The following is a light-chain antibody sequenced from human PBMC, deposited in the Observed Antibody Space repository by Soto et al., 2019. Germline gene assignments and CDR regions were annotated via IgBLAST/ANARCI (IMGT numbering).Light chain of an antibody. CDR2: DAS. Sequence: DFQMTQSPSSLSASVGDRVTITCQASQDISDYLNWYQQKPGAAPKLLIYDASNLQAGVTSRFSGSGSGTEFTFTISSLQPEDVATYYCQQYDNIPLTFGGGTNVDIK. V-gene: IGKV1-33*01. J-gene: IGKJ4*01. CDR1: QDISDY. CDR3: QQYDNIPLT.